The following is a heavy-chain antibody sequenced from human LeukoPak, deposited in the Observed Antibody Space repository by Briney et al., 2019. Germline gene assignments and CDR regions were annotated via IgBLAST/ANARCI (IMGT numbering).Heavy chain of an antibody. CDR3: ARDRYCTTTRCSDY. CDR1: GFTFSNYW. Sequence: GGSLRLSCAAFGFTFSNYWMHWVRQAPGKGLVWVSRISTDGSSTTYADSVKGRFTISRDNAKNTLYLEMNSLRAEDTAVYYCARDRYCTTTRCSDYWGQGTLVTVSS. J-gene: IGHJ4*02. D-gene: IGHD2-2*01. V-gene: IGHV3-74*03. CDR2: ISTDGSST.